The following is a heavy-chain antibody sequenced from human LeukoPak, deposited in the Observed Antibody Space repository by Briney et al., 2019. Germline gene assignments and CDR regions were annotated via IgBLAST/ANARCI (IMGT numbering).Heavy chain of an antibody. CDR3: ASNYGSGSYFNSWWFDP. CDR2: INHSGST. D-gene: IGHD3-10*01. J-gene: IGHJ5*02. Sequence: KPSETLSLTCAVYGGSFSGYYWSWIRQPPGKGLEWIGEINHSGSTNYNPSLKSRVTISVDTSKNQFSLKLSSVTAADTAVYYCASNYGSGSYFNSWWFDPWGQGTLVTVSS. V-gene: IGHV4-34*01. CDR1: GGSFSGYY.